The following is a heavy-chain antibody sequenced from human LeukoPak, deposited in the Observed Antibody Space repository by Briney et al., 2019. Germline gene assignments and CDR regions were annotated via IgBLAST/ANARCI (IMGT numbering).Heavy chain of an antibody. CDR1: GFTFDNYE. J-gene: IGHJ4*02. V-gene: IGHV3-48*03. CDR2: ISSSSSTI. CDR3: ARARLAASGNYFEN. Sequence: QSGGSLRLSCVASGFTFDNYEMNWVRQAPGKGLEWISYISSSSSTIYYSDSVKGRFTISRDNAKNSLYLQMNSLRVEDTAVYHCARARLAASGNYFENWGQGTLVTVSS. D-gene: IGHD6-13*01.